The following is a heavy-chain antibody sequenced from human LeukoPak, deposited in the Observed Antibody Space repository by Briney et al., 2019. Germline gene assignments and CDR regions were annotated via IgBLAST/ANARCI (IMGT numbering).Heavy chain of an antibody. J-gene: IGHJ5*02. D-gene: IGHD6-19*01. Sequence: PSEPLCLTCIVSGGSISSYYWSWIRQPPGKGLEWIGYIYYRGSTNYNPSLKSRVTISVATSKNQFSLKLSSVTAADTAVYYCARGGGLQQWLVHNNWFDPWGQGTLVTVSS. CDR1: GGSISSYY. V-gene: IGHV4-59*01. CDR2: IYYRGST. CDR3: ARGGGLQQWLVHNNWFDP.